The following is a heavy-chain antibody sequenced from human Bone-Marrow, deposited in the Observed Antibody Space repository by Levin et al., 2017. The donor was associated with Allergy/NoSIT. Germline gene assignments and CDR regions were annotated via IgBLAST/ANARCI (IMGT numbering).Heavy chain of an antibody. CDR2: INPSGGST. Sequence: GASVKVSCKASGYTFTSHYMHWVRRAPGQGLEWMGLINPSGGSTTYAQKFQGRITMTRDTSTSTVYMELRSLRSDDTAVYYCARSLGYCSGGSCSGWGQGTLVTVSS. CDR1: GYTFTSHY. V-gene: IGHV1-46*01. CDR3: ARSLGYCSGGSCSG. D-gene: IGHD2-15*01. J-gene: IGHJ4*02.